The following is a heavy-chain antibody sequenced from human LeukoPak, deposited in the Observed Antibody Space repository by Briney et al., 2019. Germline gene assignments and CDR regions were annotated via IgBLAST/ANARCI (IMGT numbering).Heavy chain of an antibody. CDR2: IYYSGST. V-gene: IGHV4-39*01. D-gene: IGHD5-18*01. CDR1: GGSLSSSSYY. Sequence: SETLSLTCTVSGGSLSSSSYYWGWLRQPPGRGLEWLGSIYYSGSTYYNPSLKSRVTISVDTSKNQFSLKLSSVTAADTAVYYCAHSRGYSYGPNYMDVWGKGTTVTISS. CDR3: AHSRGYSYGPNYMDV. J-gene: IGHJ6*03.